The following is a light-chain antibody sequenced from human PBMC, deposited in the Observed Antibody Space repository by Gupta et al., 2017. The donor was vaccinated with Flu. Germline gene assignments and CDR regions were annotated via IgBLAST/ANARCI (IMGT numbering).Light chain of an antibody. CDR1: SSNIGAGYE. J-gene: IGLJ1*01. CDR2: AHS. V-gene: IGLV1-40*01. Sequence: QSVLTQPPSVSGAPGQRVTISCTGSSSNIGAGYEVHWYQQLPGTAPKLLIYAHSDRPSGVPDRFSGSKPGISASLAITGLQAEDEADYYCQSYDSSLSGYVFGTGTKVTV. CDR3: QSYDSSLSGYV.